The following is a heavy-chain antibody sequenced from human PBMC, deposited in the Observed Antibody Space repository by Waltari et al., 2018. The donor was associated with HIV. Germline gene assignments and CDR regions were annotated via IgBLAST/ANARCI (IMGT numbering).Heavy chain of an antibody. D-gene: IGHD3-22*01. CDR1: GFTFGDYA. J-gene: IGHJ4*02. Sequence: EVQLVESGGGLEQPGRSLRLSCTTSGFTFGDYAMSWFRPAPGKGLEWVGFIRSKAYGGTTEYAASVKGRFTISRDDSKSVAYLQMNSLKTDDTAVYFCARGGYYDSSGYYRWGQGTLVTVSS. CDR3: ARGGYYDSSGYYR. V-gene: IGHV3-49*03. CDR2: IRSKAYGGTT.